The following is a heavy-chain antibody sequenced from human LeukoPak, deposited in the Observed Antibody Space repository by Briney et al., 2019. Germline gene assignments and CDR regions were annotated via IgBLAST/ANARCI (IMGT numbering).Heavy chain of an antibody. CDR2: IYYSGST. D-gene: IGHD3-10*01. CDR1: GGSISSYY. J-gene: IGHJ4*02. CDR3: ARDLSGITYFDY. Sequence: SETLSLTCAVSGGSISSYYWSWIRQPPGKGLEWIGYIYYSGSTNYNPSLKSRVTISVDTSKNQFSLKLSSVTAADTAVYYCARDLSGITYFDYWGQGTLVTVSS. V-gene: IGHV4-59*01.